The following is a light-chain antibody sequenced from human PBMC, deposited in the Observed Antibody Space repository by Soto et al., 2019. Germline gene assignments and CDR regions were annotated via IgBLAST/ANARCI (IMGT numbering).Light chain of an antibody. CDR1: SSDVGDYNY. Sequence: QSALTQPASVSGSPGQSITISCTGTSSDVGDYNYVSWYQQHPGKAPKLMISEVTNRPSGVSNRFSGSKSGNTASLTISGLQAEDEADYYCCSYTNRSIPYVVFGGGTKLTVL. J-gene: IGLJ2*01. V-gene: IGLV2-14*01. CDR2: EVT. CDR3: CSYTNRSIPYVV.